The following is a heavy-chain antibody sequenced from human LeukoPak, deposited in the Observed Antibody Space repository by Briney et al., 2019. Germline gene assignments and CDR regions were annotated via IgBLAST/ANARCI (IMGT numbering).Heavy chain of an antibody. J-gene: IGHJ4*02. Sequence: ASVKVSCKASGYTFTSYYMHWVRQAPGQGLEWMGIINPSGGSTYHADSVKGRFTISRDNSKNTLYLQMNSLRAEDTAVYYCAKARGRNFWYWGQGTLVTVSS. CDR1: GYTFTSYY. V-gene: IGHV1-46*04. CDR3: AKARGRNFWY. D-gene: IGHD3-3*01. CDR2: INPSGGST.